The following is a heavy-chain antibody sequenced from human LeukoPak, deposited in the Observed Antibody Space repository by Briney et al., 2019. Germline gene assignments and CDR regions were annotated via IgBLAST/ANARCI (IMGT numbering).Heavy chain of an antibody. CDR3: AKLKGQSGNYGDSLHRSRFPFDI. V-gene: IGHV3-30*02. CDR1: GFTFSSYG. CDR2: IRYDGSNK. J-gene: IGHJ3*02. D-gene: IGHD1-26*01. Sequence: PGGSLRLSCAASGFTFSSYGIHWVRQAPGKGLEWVAFIRYDGSNKYNADSVKGRFTISRDNSKNTLYLQMNSLRAEDTAVYYCAKLKGQSGNYGDSLHRSRFPFDIWGQGTMVTVSS.